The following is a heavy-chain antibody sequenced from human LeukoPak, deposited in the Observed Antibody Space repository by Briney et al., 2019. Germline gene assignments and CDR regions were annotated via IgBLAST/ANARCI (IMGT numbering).Heavy chain of an antibody. CDR1: GFTFSSYA. J-gene: IGHJ1*01. CDR2: ISGSGGST. D-gene: IGHD6-13*01. Sequence: PGGSLRLSCAASGFTFSSYAMSWVRQAPGKGLEWVSAISGSGGSTYYADSVKGRFTISRDNSKNTLYLQMNSLRAEDTAVYYCAKDQQQLPYAEYFQHWGQGTLVTVSS. CDR3: AKDQQQLPYAEYFQH. V-gene: IGHV3-23*01.